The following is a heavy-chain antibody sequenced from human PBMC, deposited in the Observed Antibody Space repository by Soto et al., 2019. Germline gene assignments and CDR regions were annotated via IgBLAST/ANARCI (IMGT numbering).Heavy chain of an antibody. D-gene: IGHD4-17*01. J-gene: IGHJ4*02. V-gene: IGHV3-48*03. CDR2: MSSSGSTI. Sequence: GGSLRLSCAASGFTFSSYEMNWVRQAPGKGLEWVSYMSSSGSTIYYADSVKGRFTIFRNNAKNSLFLQMNSLRAEDTAVYYCARAVYGDYRVFDYWGQGTLVTVSS. CDR3: ARAVYGDYRVFDY. CDR1: GFTFSSYE.